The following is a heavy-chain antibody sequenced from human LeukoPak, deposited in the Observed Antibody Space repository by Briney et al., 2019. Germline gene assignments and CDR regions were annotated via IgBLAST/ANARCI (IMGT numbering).Heavy chain of an antibody. CDR2: TSSSDAGT. D-gene: IGHD2-8*02. J-gene: IGHJ4*02. CDR3: ARDQGYCTGGSCYSDI. CDR1: GFTLSTYA. Sequence: GGSLRLSCAASGFTLSTYAMSWVRQTPGKGLEWVAATSSSDAGTYHADSVRGRFTISRDNAKNSLYLQMNSLGVEDTAMYFCARDQGYCTGGSCYSDIWGQGTLVTVSS. V-gene: IGHV3-23*01.